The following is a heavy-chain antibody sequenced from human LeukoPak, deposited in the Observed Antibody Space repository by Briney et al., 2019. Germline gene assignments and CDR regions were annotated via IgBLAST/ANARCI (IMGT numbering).Heavy chain of an antibody. CDR2: ISSSGSI. J-gene: IGHJ6*04. CDR1: GFTFSDNY. V-gene: IGHV3-11*04. D-gene: IGHD3-10*02. CDR3: AELGITMIGGV. Sequence: GGSLRLSCAASGFTFSDNYMSWIRQAPGKGLEWVSYISSSGSIYYADSVKGRFTISRDNAKNSLYLQMNSLRAEDTAVYYCAELGITMIGGVWGKGTTVTISS.